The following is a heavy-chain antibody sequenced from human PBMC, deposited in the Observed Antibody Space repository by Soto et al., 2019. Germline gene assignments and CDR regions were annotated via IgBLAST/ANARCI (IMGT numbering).Heavy chain of an antibody. CDR1: GGTFSSYA. CDR3: ARGLPGVAGAGRGTNAFDI. J-gene: IGHJ3*02. D-gene: IGHD6-19*01. CDR2: IIPIFGTA. V-gene: IGHV1-69*01. Sequence: QVQLVQSGAEVKKPGSSVKVSCKASGGTFSSYAISWVRQAPGQGLEWMGGIIPIFGTANYAQKFQGRVTSTADESTSTAYMEQSSLRSEDTAVYDGARGLPGVAGAGRGTNAFDIWGQGTMVTVSS.